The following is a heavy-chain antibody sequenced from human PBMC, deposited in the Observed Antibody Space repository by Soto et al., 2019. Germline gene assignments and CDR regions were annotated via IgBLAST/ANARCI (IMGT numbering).Heavy chain of an antibody. CDR1: GGSISSSSYY. Sequence: SETLSLTCSVSGGSISSSSYYWGWIRQPPGKGLEWIGSIYRSGYTYDNPSLKSRLTISVDTSTNQFSLKLSSVTVADTAVYYCARHTLVREIKDICWFDPWGHGTLVTVSS. CDR2: IYRSGYT. V-gene: IGHV4-39*01. J-gene: IGHJ5*02. D-gene: IGHD3-10*01. CDR3: ARHTLVREIKDICWFDP.